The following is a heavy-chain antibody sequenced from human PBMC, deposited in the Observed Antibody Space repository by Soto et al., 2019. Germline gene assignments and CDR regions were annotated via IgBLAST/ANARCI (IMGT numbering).Heavy chain of an antibody. CDR2: INPNSGGT. D-gene: IGHD2-2*01. CDR3: ARGCSSNKMYYYYYMDV. J-gene: IGHJ6*03. Sequence: ASVKVFCKASGYTFTGYYMHWVRQAPGQGLEWMGWINPNSGGTNYAQKFQGWVTMTRDTSISTAYMELSRLRSDDTAVYYCARGCSSNKMYYYYYMDVWGKGTTVTVSS. CDR1: GYTFTGYY. V-gene: IGHV1-2*04.